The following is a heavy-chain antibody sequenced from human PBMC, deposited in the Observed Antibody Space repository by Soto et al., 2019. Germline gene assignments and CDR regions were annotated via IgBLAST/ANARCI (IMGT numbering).Heavy chain of an antibody. V-gene: IGHV3-30-3*01. J-gene: IGHJ4*02. D-gene: IGHD3-16*01. CDR3: ARDLGGLRFWGLDY. Sequence: QVHLVESGGRVVQPGTSLRLSCAGSGFAFNSYAIHWVRQAPGKGLEWVAVISYDGSEKYFADSVKGRFTISRDNSKNTIFLQMNGLRVEDTAVYYCARDLGGLRFWGLDYWGQGTLVAVSS. CDR1: GFAFNSYA. CDR2: ISYDGSEK.